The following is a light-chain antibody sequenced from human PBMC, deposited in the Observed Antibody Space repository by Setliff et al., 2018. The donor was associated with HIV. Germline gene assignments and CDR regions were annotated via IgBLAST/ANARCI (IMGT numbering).Light chain of an antibody. Sequence: QSVLTQPASVSGSLGQSITISCTGTSSDIWSYNLVSWYQQHPGKAPKLMIYDVSNRPSGVSNRFSGSKSGNTASLTISGLQAEDEADYYCSSYTSSSVLYVFGTGTKVTV. J-gene: IGLJ1*01. CDR1: SSDIWSYNL. V-gene: IGLV2-14*02. CDR3: SSYTSSSVLYV. CDR2: DVS.